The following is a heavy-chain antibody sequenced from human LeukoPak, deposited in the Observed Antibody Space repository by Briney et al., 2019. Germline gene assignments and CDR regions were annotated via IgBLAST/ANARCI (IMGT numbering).Heavy chain of an antibody. CDR3: ARLKASSPRY. CDR1: GYTFTYYY. D-gene: IGHD6-13*01. CDR2: INPDSGGT. J-gene: IGHJ4*02. Sequence: GASVNVSCKASGYTFTYYYIHWLRQAPGQGLEWMGWINPDSGGTKYAQKFQGRVTMTRDTSIDTAYMELSRLKSDDTAVYYCARLKASSPRYWGQGTLVTVSS. V-gene: IGHV1-2*02.